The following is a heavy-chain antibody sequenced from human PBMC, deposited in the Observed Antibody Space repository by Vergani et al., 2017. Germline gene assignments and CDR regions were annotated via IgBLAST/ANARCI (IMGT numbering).Heavy chain of an antibody. D-gene: IGHD2/OR15-2a*01. Sequence: DVHLAESGGGFFQPGGSLRLSCAASGLPVSGFAFNTYAMIRVRQAPGKGLEWVSGISATGDENTDYADSVKGRFTISRDNSKNTVYLQMNSLKAEDRATYYCAREERSNTSPVVGDWGQGTLVTV. CDR2: ISATGDENT. J-gene: IGHJ4*02. CDR3: AREERSNTSPVVGD. V-gene: IGHV3-23*04. CDR1: GLPVSGFAFNTYA.